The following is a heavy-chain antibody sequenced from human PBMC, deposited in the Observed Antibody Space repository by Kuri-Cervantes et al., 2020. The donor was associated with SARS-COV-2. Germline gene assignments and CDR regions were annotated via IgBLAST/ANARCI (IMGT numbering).Heavy chain of an antibody. D-gene: IGHD3-22*01. CDR2: INSDGSST. Sequence: ETLSLTCAASGFTFSSYWMHWVRQAPGKGLVWVSRINSDGSSTSYADSVKGRFTISRDNAKNTLYLQMNSLRAKDTAVYYCARGYDSSGYSLDYWGQGTLVTVSS. CDR3: ARGYDSSGYSLDY. V-gene: IGHV3-74*01. CDR1: GFTFSSYW. J-gene: IGHJ4*02.